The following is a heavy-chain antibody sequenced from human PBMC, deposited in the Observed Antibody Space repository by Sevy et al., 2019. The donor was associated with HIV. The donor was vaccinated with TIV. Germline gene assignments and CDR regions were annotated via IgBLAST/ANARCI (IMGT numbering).Heavy chain of an antibody. CDR3: VRDHHLRGRHWFDS. V-gene: IGHV4-39*02. CDR1: GGSLVSPTFY. D-gene: IGHD3-16*01. CDR2: MHYGGNA. J-gene: IGHJ5*01. Sequence: SETLSLTCTASGGSLVSPTFYWGWVRQPPGERLEWISAMHYGGNAYYNPSLKDRLAMSIDTSKIQFSLNLTSVTAADAAVYHCVRDHHLRGRHWFDSWGQGALVTVSS.